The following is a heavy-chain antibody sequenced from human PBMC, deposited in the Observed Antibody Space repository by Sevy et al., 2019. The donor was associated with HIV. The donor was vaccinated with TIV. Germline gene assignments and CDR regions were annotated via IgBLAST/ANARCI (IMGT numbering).Heavy chain of an antibody. CDR3: AAIGSYYYYGMDV. CDR2: ISYDGSHK. J-gene: IGHJ6*02. V-gene: IGHV3-30*03. Sequence: GGSLRLSCAASGFTFSSYGMHCVRQAPGKGLEWVAVISYDGSHKYYADSVRGRFTISRDNSKNTLYLQMNSLRAEDTAVYYCAAIGSYYYYGMDVWGQGTTVTVSS. CDR1: GFTFSSYG.